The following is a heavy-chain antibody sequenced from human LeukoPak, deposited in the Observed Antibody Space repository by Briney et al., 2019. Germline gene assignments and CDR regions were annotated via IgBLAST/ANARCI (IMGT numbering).Heavy chain of an antibody. CDR2: ISYDGRNE. Sequence: GRSLRLSCEASGFTFSSYGMHWVRQAPGKGLEWVAVISYDGRNEYYTESVRGRFTVSRDNYKDTLHLQMNSLRTEDTAVYYCAKENTAYTSGWLALFDNWGQGTLVTVSA. J-gene: IGHJ4*02. V-gene: IGHV3-30*18. CDR1: GFTFSSYG. CDR3: AKENTAYTSGWLALFDN. D-gene: IGHD6-19*01.